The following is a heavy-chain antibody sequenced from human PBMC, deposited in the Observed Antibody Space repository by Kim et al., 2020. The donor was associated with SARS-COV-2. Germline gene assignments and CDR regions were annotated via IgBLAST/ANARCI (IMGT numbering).Heavy chain of an antibody. J-gene: IGHJ5*02. D-gene: IGHD6-13*01. CDR1: GGSFSGYY. Sequence: SETLSLTCAVYGGSFSGYYWSWIRQPPGKGLEWIGEINHSGSTNYNPSLKSRVTISVDTSKNQFSLKLSSVTAADTAVYYCARGLGYSSSWYGNRCWFDPWGQGTLVSVSS. V-gene: IGHV4-34*01. CDR3: ARGLGYSSSWYGNRCWFDP. CDR2: INHSGST.